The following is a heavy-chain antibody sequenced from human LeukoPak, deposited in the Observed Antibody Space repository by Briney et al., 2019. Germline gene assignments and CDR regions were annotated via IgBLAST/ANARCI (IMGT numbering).Heavy chain of an antibody. CDR3: AKGSSSSRPYYFDY. CDR2: ITDSGGST. Sequence: PGGSLRLSCAASGFTFNSCAMSWVRQAPGKGLEWVSAITDSGGSTYYADSVKGRFTISRDNSKNTLYLQMNNLRAEDTAVYYCAKGSSSSRPYYFDYWGQGTVVTVSS. J-gene: IGHJ4*02. V-gene: IGHV3-23*01. CDR1: GFTFNSCA. D-gene: IGHD2-2*01.